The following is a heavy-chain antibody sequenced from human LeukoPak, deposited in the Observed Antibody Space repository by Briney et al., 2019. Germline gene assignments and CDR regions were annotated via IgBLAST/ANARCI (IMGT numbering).Heavy chain of an antibody. Sequence: PGGSLRLSCAASGFAFTAYGMNWVRQAPGKGLEWVSAISNDGGGTNYADFVKGRFTISRDNSKNTLFLQMNSLRAEDTALYYCAKGSSGYFFDLWGQGTLVTVSS. CDR2: ISNDGGGT. V-gene: IGHV3-23*01. CDR3: AKGSSGYFFDL. J-gene: IGHJ4*02. D-gene: IGHD3-22*01. CDR1: GFAFTAYG.